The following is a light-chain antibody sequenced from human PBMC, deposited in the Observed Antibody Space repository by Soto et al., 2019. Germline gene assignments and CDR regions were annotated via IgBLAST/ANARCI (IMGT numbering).Light chain of an antibody. Sequence: QSALTQPRSVSGSPGQSVTISCTGTSSDVGGYNFVSWYQHHPGKAPKVLIYDVSKRPSGVPDRFSGSKSGNTASLTISGLQAEDEADYHCCSYASTYPYVVFGGGTKVTV. CDR2: DVS. CDR1: SSDVGGYNF. J-gene: IGLJ2*01. CDR3: CSYASTYPYVV. V-gene: IGLV2-11*01.